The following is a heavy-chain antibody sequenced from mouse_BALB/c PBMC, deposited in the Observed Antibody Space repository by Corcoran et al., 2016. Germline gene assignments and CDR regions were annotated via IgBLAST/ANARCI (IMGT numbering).Heavy chain of an antibody. V-gene: IGHV14-1*02. CDR1: GFNIKDYY. Sequence: EGQLQQSGAELVRPGALVKLSCKASGFNIKDYYMHWVKQRPEQGLEWIGWIDPENGNTIYDPKFQGKASITADTSSNTAYLQLSSLTSEDTVVYYCAVGNYFDYWGQGTTLTVSS. CDR2: IDPENGNT. CDR3: AVGNYFDY. J-gene: IGHJ2*01. D-gene: IGHD3-3*01.